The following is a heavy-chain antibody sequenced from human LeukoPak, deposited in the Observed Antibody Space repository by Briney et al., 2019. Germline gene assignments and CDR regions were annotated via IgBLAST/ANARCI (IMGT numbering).Heavy chain of an antibody. CDR2: IYYSGST. CDR3: ARDSIFQQLTRGAFDI. Sequence: SETLSLTCTVSGGSISSCYWSWIRQPPRKGLEWIGYIYYSGSTNYNPSLKSRVTISVDTSKNQFSLKLSSVTAADTAVYYCARDSIFQQLTRGAFDIWGQGTMVTVSS. J-gene: IGHJ3*02. V-gene: IGHV4-59*01. D-gene: IGHD6-13*01. CDR1: GGSISSCY.